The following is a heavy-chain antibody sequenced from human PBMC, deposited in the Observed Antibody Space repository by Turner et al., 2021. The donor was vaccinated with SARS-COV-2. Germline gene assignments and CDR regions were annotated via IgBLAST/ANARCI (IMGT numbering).Heavy chain of an antibody. CDR2: ISWNSGSI. V-gene: IGHV3-9*01. CDR1: GFTFEDYA. J-gene: IGHJ4*02. CDR3: AKDIGSGYGDYFDY. D-gene: IGHD4-17*01. Sequence: EVQLVESGGGLVQPGRSLRLSCAASGFTFEDYAMHCVQQAPGKGLEWVSGISWNSGSIGYADSVKGRFTISRDNAKNSLYLQMNSLRAEDTALYYCAKDIGSGYGDYFDYWGQGTLVTVSS.